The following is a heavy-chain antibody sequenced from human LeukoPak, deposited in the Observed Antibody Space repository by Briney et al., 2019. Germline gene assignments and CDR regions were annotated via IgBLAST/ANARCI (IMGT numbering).Heavy chain of an antibody. V-gene: IGHV4-34*01. J-gene: IGHJ4*02. CDR1: GGSFSGYY. CDR2: INHSGST. D-gene: IGHD4-23*01. CDR3: ASPVNYGGLN. Sequence: SETLSLTCAVYGGSFSGYYWSWIRQPPGKGLEWIGEINHSGSTYYNPSLKSRVTISVDTSKNQFSLKLSSVTAADTAVYYCASPVNYGGLNWGQGTLVTVSS.